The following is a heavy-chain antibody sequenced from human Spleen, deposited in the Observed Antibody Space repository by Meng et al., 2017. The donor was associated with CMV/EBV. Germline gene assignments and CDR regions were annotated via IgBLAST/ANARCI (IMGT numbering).Heavy chain of an antibody. D-gene: IGHD5-18*01. CDR2: INHSGST. Sequence: SLTCSVYGGSFSGYYWSWIRQPPGKGLEWIGEINHSGSTNYNPSLKSRVTISLDTSKNQFSLKLSSVTAADTAVYYCARGPAMVFDYWGQGTLVTVSS. J-gene: IGHJ4*02. V-gene: IGHV4-34*01. CDR3: ARGPAMVFDY. CDR1: GGSFSGYY.